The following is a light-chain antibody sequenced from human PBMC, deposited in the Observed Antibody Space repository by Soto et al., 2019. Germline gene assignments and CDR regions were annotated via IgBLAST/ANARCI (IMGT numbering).Light chain of an antibody. CDR1: SSDVGAYNY. CDR3: SSYTSSSTPYV. J-gene: IGLJ1*01. V-gene: IGLV2-14*01. CDR2: EVS. Sequence: QSALTQPASVSGSPGQSITISCTGTSSDVGAYNYVSWYQQHPGKAPKLMIYEVSNRPSGVSNRFSGSKSGNTASLIISGLQAEDEADYYCSSYTSSSTPYVFGTGTKLPS.